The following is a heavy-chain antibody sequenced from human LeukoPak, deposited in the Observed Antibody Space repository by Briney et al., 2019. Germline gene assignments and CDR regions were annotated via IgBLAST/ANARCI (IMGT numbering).Heavy chain of an antibody. Sequence: GGSLRLSCAASGFTFSSYGMHWVRQAPGKGLEWVAVISYDGSNKYYADSVKGRFTISRDNSKNTLYLQMNSLRAEDTAVYYCAREGKNYDILTGYSITGHWFDPWGQGTLVTVSS. CDR3: AREGKNYDILTGYSITGHWFDP. V-gene: IGHV3-30*03. D-gene: IGHD3-9*01. CDR2: ISYDGSNK. CDR1: GFTFSSYG. J-gene: IGHJ5*02.